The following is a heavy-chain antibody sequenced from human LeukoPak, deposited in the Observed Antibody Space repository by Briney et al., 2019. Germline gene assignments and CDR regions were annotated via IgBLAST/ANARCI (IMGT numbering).Heavy chain of an antibody. CDR3: ARHKEDFHDSSGPNFWYFDL. V-gene: IGHV4-39*01. CDR1: GDSIKSDSYY. J-gene: IGHJ2*01. CDR2: IYYSGST. D-gene: IGHD3-22*01. Sequence: SETLSLICTVSGDSIKSDSYYWGWIRQPPGEGLEWIGTIYYSGSTYYNPSLKSRVTISVDTSKNQFSVKLSSVTAADTALYYCARHKEDFHDSSGPNFWYFDLWGRGTLVTVSS.